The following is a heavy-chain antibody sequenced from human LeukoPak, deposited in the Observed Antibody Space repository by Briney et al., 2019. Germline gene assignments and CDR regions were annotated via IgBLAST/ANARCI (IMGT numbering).Heavy chain of an antibody. CDR3: ARGEATNGFWSGYYSIVDY. CDR2: ISGSGDAI. V-gene: IGHV3-11*04. D-gene: IGHD3-3*01. CDR1: GFTFSNHY. Sequence: GGSLRLSCAASGFTFSNHYMNWIRQVPGKGLQWVSHISGSGDAIYYADSVRGRFTISRDSAKNLLYLQMNSLRVEDTAMYYCARGEATNGFWSGYYSIVDYWGQGTMVTVSS. J-gene: IGHJ4*02.